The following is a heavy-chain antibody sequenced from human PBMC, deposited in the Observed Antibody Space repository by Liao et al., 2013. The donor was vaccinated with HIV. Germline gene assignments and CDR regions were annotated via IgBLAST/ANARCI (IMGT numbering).Heavy chain of an antibody. Sequence: QVQLQESGPGLVAPSQTLSLTCTVSGGSISSGSYYWTWIRQPAGKGLEWIGNIYYTGSTYYNPSLKSRVTISIDTSKNQFSLNLSSVTAADTAVYYCARDGGDYAIDYWGQGTLVTVSS. CDR2: IYYTGST. D-gene: IGHD3-16*01. J-gene: IGHJ4*02. CDR1: GGSISSGSYY. CDR3: ARDGGDYAIDY. V-gene: IGHV4-39*07.